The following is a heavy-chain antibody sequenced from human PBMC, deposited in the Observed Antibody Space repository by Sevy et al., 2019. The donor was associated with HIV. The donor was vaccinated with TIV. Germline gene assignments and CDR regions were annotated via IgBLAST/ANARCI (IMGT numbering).Heavy chain of an antibody. CDR3: ARGFCSGGSCYPYYFDY. Sequence: GGSLRLSCAASAFTFSRYDMHWVRQAPGKGLEWVALIWYDGSNKYYADSVKGRFTISRHNSKNTLYLHMNSLRVEDTAVYYCARGFCSGGSCYPYYFDYWGQGTLVTVSS. V-gene: IGHV3-33*01. J-gene: IGHJ4*02. CDR2: IWYDGSNK. CDR1: AFTFSRYD. D-gene: IGHD2-15*01.